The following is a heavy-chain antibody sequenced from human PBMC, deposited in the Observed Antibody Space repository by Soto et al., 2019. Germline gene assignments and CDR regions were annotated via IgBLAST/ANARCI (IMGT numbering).Heavy chain of an antibody. CDR1: GGSVNGYY. V-gene: IGHV4-34*01. Sequence: SETLSLTCAVYGGSVNGYYWNWIRQPPGKGLEWIGEINHTGGTHYNPSLKSRVTMSVDTSKDQFSLRLSSVTAADTAIYYCATSLKLFGLLIPPFDTWGQGTQVTVSS. J-gene: IGHJ5*02. CDR2: INHTGGT. D-gene: IGHD2-21*01. CDR3: ATSLKLFGLLIPPFDT.